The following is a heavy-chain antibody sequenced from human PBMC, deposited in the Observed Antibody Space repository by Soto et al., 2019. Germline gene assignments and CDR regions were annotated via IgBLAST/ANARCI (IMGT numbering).Heavy chain of an antibody. CDR2: IYYSGST. V-gene: IGHV4-59*08. D-gene: IGHD2-2*01. Sequence: PGKGLEWIGYIYYSGSTTYNPSLKGRGTISGDTAKTRCSRKLSCVTAADTAVYYCARTTRGYCSSTSGRPYYYSYMDVWGKRTTVTVSS. J-gene: IGHJ6*03. CDR3: ARTTRGYCSSTSGRPYYYSYMDV.